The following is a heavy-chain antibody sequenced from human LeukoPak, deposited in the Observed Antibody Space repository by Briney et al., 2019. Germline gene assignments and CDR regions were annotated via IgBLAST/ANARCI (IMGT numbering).Heavy chain of an antibody. J-gene: IGHJ4*02. CDR1: GGSISSSSYY. CDR2: IYYSGST. D-gene: IGHD6-13*01. Sequence: PSETLSLTCTVSGGSISSSSYYWGWIRQPPGKGLEWIGSIYYSGSTNYNPSLKSRVTISVDTSKNQFSLKLSSVTAADTAVYYCARGIRVSSSSWYEGLDYWGQGTLVTVSS. V-gene: IGHV4-39*07. CDR3: ARGIRVSSSSWYEGLDY.